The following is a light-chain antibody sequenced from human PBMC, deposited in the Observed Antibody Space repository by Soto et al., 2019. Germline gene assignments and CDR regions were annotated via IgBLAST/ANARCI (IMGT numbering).Light chain of an antibody. Sequence: EIVLTQSPGTLSLSPGERATLSCRASQSVGSNYLAWYQQEPGQAPRILIFGASGRATGIPDRFSGSGSGTDFTLTISRLEPEDFAVYYCQQYGSTPRVTFGQGTKLEIK. CDR2: GAS. J-gene: IGKJ2*01. CDR3: QQYGSTPRVT. V-gene: IGKV3-20*01. CDR1: QSVGSNY.